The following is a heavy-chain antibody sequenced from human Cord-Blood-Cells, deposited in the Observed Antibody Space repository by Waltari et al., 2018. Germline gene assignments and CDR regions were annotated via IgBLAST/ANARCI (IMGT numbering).Heavy chain of an antibody. CDR1: GYTFTSYD. V-gene: IGHV1-8*03. D-gene: IGHD6-6*01. CDR3: ARVPIAARGAFDI. J-gene: IGHJ3*02. CDR2: MNPNSGNT. Sequence: QVQLVQSGAEVKKPGASVKVFCKASGYTFTSYDINWVRQATGQGPEWMGWMNPNSGNTGYAQKFQGRVTITRNTSISTAYMELSSLRSEDTAVYYCARVPIAARGAFDIWGQGTMVTVSS.